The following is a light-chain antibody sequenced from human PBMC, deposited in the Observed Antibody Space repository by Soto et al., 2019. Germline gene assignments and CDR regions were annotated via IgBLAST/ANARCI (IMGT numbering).Light chain of an antibody. CDR3: QQYNSYSRT. V-gene: IGKV1-5*03. Sequence: DIQMTQSPSTLSASVGDRVTITSRARQSISSWLAWYQQKPGKAPKLLIYKASSLESGVPSRFSGSGSGTEFTLTISSLQPDDFATYYCQQYNSYSRTFGQGTKVEIK. CDR1: QSISSW. CDR2: KAS. J-gene: IGKJ1*01.